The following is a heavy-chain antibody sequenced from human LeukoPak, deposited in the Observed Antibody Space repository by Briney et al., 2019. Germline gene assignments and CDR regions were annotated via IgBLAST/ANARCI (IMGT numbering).Heavy chain of an antibody. CDR3: VRSRSYYFDY. Sequence: GGSLRLSCAASGFTCDDYGMSWVRQDPGRRLEWVSTVDWSGGRTSYADSVKGRFTISRDNAKNSLYLQMNSLRAEDTALYFCVRSRSYYFDYWGQGTLVTVSS. CDR1: GFTCDDYG. CDR2: VDWSGGRT. V-gene: IGHV3-20*04. D-gene: IGHD1-26*01. J-gene: IGHJ4*02.